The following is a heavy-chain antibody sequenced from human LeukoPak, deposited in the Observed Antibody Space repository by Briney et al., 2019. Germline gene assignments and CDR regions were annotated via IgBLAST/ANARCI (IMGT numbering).Heavy chain of an antibody. V-gene: IGHV1-8*03. CDR3: ARMTVSGRDNWFDP. J-gene: IGHJ5*02. Sequence: ASVKVSCKASGYTFTSYDINWVRQATGQGLEWMGWLNPNSGNTGYAQKFQGRVTITRDTSINTAYMELSSLRSEDTAVYYCARMTVSGRDNWFDPWGQGTLVTVSS. CDR2: LNPNSGNT. CDR1: GYTFTSYD. D-gene: IGHD6-19*01.